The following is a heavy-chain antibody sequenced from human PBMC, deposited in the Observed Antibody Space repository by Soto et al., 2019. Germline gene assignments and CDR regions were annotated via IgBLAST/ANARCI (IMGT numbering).Heavy chain of an antibody. CDR1: GFTFSDYY. D-gene: IGHD6-13*01. V-gene: IGHV3-11*01. J-gene: IGHJ4*02. Sequence: LRLSCAASGFTFSDYYISLIRQAPGKGLEWVSYISSSGSTIYYADSVKGRFTISRDNAKNSLYLQMNSLRAEDTAVYYCARGQQLAPFDYWGQGTLVTVSS. CDR3: ARGQQLAPFDY. CDR2: ISSSGSTI.